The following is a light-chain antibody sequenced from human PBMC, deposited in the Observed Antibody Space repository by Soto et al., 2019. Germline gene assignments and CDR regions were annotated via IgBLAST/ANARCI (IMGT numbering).Light chain of an antibody. CDR2: GAS. CDR3: QQYGSSRT. V-gene: IGKV3-20*01. CDR1: QSVSSSY. J-gene: IGKJ1*01. Sequence: EIVLTQSPGTLSLSPGERATLSCRASQSVSSSYLAWYQQKPGQAPRLLIDGASSRATGIPDRFSGSGSGTDLTLTISRLEPEDYAVYYCQQYGSSRTFGQGTKVDIK.